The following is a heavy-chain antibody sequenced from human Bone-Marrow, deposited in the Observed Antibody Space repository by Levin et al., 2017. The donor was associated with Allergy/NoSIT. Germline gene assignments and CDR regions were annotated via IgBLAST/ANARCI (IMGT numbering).Heavy chain of an antibody. D-gene: IGHD6-6*01. Sequence: TGGSLRLSCAASGFTFSSYGMHWVRQAPGKGLEWVAVISYDGSKKYYGDSVKGRLTISRDNSKNTLFLQMNSLRAEDTAVYYCAKDWGVAAPNYYYFYGLDVWGQGTTVTVSS. CDR1: GFTFSSYG. V-gene: IGHV3-30*18. CDR3: AKDWGVAAPNYYYFYGLDV. CDR2: ISYDGSKK. J-gene: IGHJ6*02.